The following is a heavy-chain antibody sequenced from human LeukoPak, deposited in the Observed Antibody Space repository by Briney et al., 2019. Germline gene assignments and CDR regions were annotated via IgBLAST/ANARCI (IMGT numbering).Heavy chain of an antibody. J-gene: IGHJ5*02. CDR1: GGSISSGSYY. CDR3: ARAGRGGYSYGLYRTQYNWFDP. D-gene: IGHD5-18*01. CDR2: IYTSGST. V-gene: IGHV4-61*02. Sequence: SQTLSLTCTVSGGSISSGSYYWSWIRQPAGKGLEWIGRIYTSGSTNYNPSLKSRVTISVDTSKNQFSLKLSSVTAADTAVYYCARAGRGGYSYGLYRTQYNWFDPWGQGTLVTVSS.